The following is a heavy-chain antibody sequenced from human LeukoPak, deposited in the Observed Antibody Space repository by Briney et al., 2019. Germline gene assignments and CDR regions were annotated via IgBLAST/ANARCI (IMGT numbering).Heavy chain of an antibody. CDR1: GYSISSGYY. V-gene: IGHV4-38-2*02. CDR3: ARGCSSTTCYTRSFDP. CDR2: IYHSGST. D-gene: IGHD2-2*02. J-gene: IGHJ5*02. Sequence: ASETLSLTCTVSGYSISSGYYWGWIRQPPGKGLEWIGSIYHSGSTYYNPSLKSRVTISGDTSKNQFSLNLSSVTATDTAVYYCARGCSSTTCYTRSFDPWGQGTLVTVSS.